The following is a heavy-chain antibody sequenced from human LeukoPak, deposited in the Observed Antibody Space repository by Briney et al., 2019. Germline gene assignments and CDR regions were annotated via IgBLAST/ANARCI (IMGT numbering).Heavy chain of an antibody. V-gene: IGHV7-4-1*02. Sequence: ASVKVSCKASGYTFTSYGISWVRQAPGQGLEWMGWINTNTGNPTYAQGFTGRFVFSLDTSVSTAYLQISSLKAEDTAVYYCAGGVVVPAVWFDYWGQGTLVTVSS. J-gene: IGHJ4*02. CDR2: INTNTGNP. CDR1: GYTFTSYG. CDR3: AGGVVVPAVWFDY. D-gene: IGHD2-2*01.